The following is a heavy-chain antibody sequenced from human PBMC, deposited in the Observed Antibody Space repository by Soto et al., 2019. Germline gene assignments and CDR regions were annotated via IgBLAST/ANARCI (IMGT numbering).Heavy chain of an antibody. D-gene: IGHD1-26*01. CDR1: GFTFGSYA. CDR2: ISGSGGST. Sequence: EVQLLESGGGLVQPGGSLRLSCAASGFTFGSYAMNWVRQAPGKGLEWVSAISGSGGSTYYADSVKGRVTISRDNSKNTLYLQMNSLRAEDTAIYYCASRRHADQTSVWFDPWGQGTLVTVSS. CDR3: ASRRHADQTSVWFDP. J-gene: IGHJ5*02. V-gene: IGHV3-23*01.